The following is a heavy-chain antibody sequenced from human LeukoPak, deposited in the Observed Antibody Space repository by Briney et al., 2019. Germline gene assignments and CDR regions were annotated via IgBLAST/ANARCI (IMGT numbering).Heavy chain of an antibody. V-gene: IGHV3-30*02. J-gene: IGHJ4*02. D-gene: IGHD3-10*01. Sequence: GGSLRLSCAASGFTFSSYGMHWVRQAPGKGLEWVAFIRYDGSNKYCADSVKGRFTISRDNSKNTLYLQMNSLRAEDTAVYYCAKDLLLSFGELLFDNWGQGTLVTVSS. CDR1: GFTFSSYG. CDR2: IRYDGSNK. CDR3: AKDLLLSFGELLFDN.